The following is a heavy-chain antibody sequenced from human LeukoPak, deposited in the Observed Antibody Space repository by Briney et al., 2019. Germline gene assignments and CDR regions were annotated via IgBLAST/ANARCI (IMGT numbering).Heavy chain of an antibody. J-gene: IGHJ2*01. Sequence: SETLSLTCTVSGGSISSYYWSWIRQPPGKGLEWIGYIYYSGNFNYNPSLKSRVTISVDTSKNEFSLKLSSVTAADTAVYYCARQTYYYDSSGYYYGYFDLWGRGTLVTVSS. CDR2: IYYSGNF. V-gene: IGHV4-59*08. CDR3: ARQTYYYDSSGYYYGYFDL. D-gene: IGHD3-22*01. CDR1: GGSISSYY.